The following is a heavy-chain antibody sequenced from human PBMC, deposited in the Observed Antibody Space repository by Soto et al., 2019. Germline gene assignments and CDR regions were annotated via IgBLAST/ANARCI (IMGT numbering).Heavy chain of an antibody. CDR2: IYPGDSDT. Sequence: GESLKISCKGSGYSFTSYWIGWVRQMPGKGLEWMGIIYPGDSDTRYSPSFQGQVTISADKSISTAYLQWSSLKASDTAMYYCARHGPYWGYFDWLGFLAPDAFDIWGQGTMVTVSS. CDR3: ARHGPYWGYFDWLGFLAPDAFDI. V-gene: IGHV5-51*01. CDR1: GYSFTSYW. D-gene: IGHD3-9*01. J-gene: IGHJ3*02.